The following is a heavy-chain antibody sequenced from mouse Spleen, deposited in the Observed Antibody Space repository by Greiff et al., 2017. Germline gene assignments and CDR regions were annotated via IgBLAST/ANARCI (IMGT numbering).Heavy chain of an antibody. CDR3: ARGGTTATAYAMDY. D-gene: IGHD1-2*01. V-gene: IGHV1-64*01. CDR1: GYTFTSYW. Sequence: QVQLQQPGAELVKPGASVKLSCKASGYTFTSYWMHWVKQRPGQGLEWIGMIHPNSGSTNYNEKFKSKATLTVDKSSSTAYMQLSSLTSEDSAVYYCARGGTTATAYAMDYWGQGTSVTVSS. J-gene: IGHJ4*01. CDR2: IHPNSGST.